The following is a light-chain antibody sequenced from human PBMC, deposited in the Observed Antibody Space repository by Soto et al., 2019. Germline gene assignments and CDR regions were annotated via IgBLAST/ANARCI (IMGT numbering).Light chain of an antibody. Sequence: EVGMTQSPATLSVSPGERATLSCRASQSVSSNLAWYQQKPGQAPRPLIYGASTRATGIPARFSGSGSGTEFTLTIGSLQSEDFALYYCQHYNNWPRTFGQGTKVDI. CDR2: GAS. CDR3: QHYNNWPRT. J-gene: IGKJ1*01. V-gene: IGKV3-15*01. CDR1: QSVSSN.